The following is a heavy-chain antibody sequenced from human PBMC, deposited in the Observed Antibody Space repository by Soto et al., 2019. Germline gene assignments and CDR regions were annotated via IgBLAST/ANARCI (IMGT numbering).Heavy chain of an antibody. CDR2: ISSSSSII. CDR3: ARDRVESGYPEYFQH. D-gene: IGHD3-22*01. V-gene: IGHV3-48*01. CDR1: GFTFSNYN. Sequence: PGGSLRLSCAASGFTFSNYNMNWVRQAPGKGLEWVSYISSSSSIIHYADSVKGRFTISRDNSKNTLYLQMNSLRAEDTAVYYCARDRVESGYPEYFQHWGQGTLVTVSS. J-gene: IGHJ1*01.